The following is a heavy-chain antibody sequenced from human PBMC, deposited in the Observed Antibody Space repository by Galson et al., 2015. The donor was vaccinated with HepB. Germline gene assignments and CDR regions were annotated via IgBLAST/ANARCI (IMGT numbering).Heavy chain of an antibody. CDR3: ARPLEEWLPVGMEV. J-gene: IGHJ6*02. Sequence: SLRLSCAASGFTFSTFAMYWVRQAPGKGLEWVAVISYDGSNKYHADSVKGRFTISRDNSKNTLYLQVNSLRYEDTAVYYCARPLEEWLPVGMEVWGQGTTVTVSS. CDR1: GFTFSTFA. V-gene: IGHV3-30*04. D-gene: IGHD6-19*01. CDR2: ISYDGSNK.